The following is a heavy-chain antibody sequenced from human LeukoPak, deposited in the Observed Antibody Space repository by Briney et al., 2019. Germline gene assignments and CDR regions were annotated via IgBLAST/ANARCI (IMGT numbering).Heavy chain of an antibody. J-gene: IGHJ5*02. CDR2: ISIASTYI. CDR1: GFTFSNFN. V-gene: IGHV3-21*01. CDR3: ARHPLGSGSQESWFDP. D-gene: IGHD3-10*01. Sequence: GGSLRLSCAASGFTFSNFNMNWVRQAPGKGLEWVSTISIASTYIFYADSVKGRFTISRDNAKNSLYLQMNSLRAEDTAVYYCARHPLGSGSQESWFDPWGQGTLVTVSS.